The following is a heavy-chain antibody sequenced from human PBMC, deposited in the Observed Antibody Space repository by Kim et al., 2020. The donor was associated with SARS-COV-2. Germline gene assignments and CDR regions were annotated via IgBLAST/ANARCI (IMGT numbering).Heavy chain of an antibody. CDR3: ARGFHIPRMPTVANAWFDP. J-gene: IGHJ5*02. D-gene: IGHD4-17*01. CDR1: GGSINDYY. CDR2: IYSSGSTKYNPT. Sequence: SETLSLTCIVSGGSINDYYWTWIRQPPGKGLEWIGYIYSSGSTKYNPTKYNPSLMGRGTISIDTSKNEISLTMTSLTAADTAVYYCARGFHIPRMPTVANAWFDPWGQGTLVTVSS. V-gene: IGHV4-59*01.